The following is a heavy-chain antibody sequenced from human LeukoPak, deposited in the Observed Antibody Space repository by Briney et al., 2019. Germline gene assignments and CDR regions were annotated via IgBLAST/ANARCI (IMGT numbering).Heavy chain of an antibody. CDR3: AKEGPKYYYDSSGYYPAFGY. D-gene: IGHD3-22*01. CDR1: GFTFSNFW. CDR2: ISGSGGST. J-gene: IGHJ4*02. V-gene: IGHV3-23*01. Sequence: GGSLRLSCTASGFTFSNFWMGWVRQAPGKGLEWVSAISGSGGSTYYADSVKGRFTISRDNSKNTLYLQMNSLRAEDTAVYYCAKEGPKYYYDSSGYYPAFGYWGQGTLVTVSS.